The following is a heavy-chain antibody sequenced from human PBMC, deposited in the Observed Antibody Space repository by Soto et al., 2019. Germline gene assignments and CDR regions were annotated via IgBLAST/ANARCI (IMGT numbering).Heavy chain of an antibody. J-gene: IGHJ6*02. D-gene: IGHD2-2*01. CDR1: GFTFDDYT. CDR3: AKDYEYQRLSDGMDV. V-gene: IGHV3-43*01. Sequence: GGSLRLSCAASGFTFDDYTMHWVRQAPGKGLEWVSLISWDGGSTYYADSVKGRFTISRDNSKNSLYLQMNSLRTEDTALYYCAKDYEYQRLSDGMDVWGQGTTVTVSS. CDR2: ISWDGGST.